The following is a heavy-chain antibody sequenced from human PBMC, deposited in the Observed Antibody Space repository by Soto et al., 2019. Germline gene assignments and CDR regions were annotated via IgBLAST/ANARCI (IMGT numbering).Heavy chain of an antibody. V-gene: IGHV1-18*01. D-gene: IGHD3-10*01. CDR3: ARDHGSGKSVGRWEDY. J-gene: IGHJ4*02. Sequence: QVQLVQSGAEVKKPGASVKVSCKASGYTFTSYGISWVRQAPGQGLEWMGWISAYNGNTNYAQKLQGRVTMTTDTXTXXAYMELRSLRSDDTAVYYCARDHGSGKSVGRWEDYWGQGTLVTVSS. CDR1: GYTFTSYG. CDR2: ISAYNGNT.